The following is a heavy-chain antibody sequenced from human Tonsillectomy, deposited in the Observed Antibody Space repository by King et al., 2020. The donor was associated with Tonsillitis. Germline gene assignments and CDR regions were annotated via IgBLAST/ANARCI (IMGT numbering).Heavy chain of an antibody. D-gene: IGHD3-22*01. J-gene: IGHJ4*02. CDR2: INWNSGRI. CDR3: AKGRDYYDSSGIDY. V-gene: IGHV3-9*01. CDR1: GFTFDDYA. Sequence: VQLVESGGGLVQPGRSLRLSCAASGFTFDDYAMHWVRQAPGKGLEWVSVINWNSGRIGYADSVKGRFTISRENAKNSLYLQMNSLRAEDTALYYCAKGRDYYDSSGIDYWGQGTLVTVSS.